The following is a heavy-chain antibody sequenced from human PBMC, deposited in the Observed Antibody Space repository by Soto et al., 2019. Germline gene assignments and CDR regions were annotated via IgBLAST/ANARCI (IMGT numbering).Heavy chain of an antibody. J-gene: IGHJ3*02. CDR1: GGTFSGYA. CDR2: IIPIFGTA. CDR3: ARDPVHMVRGANDAFDI. V-gene: IGHV1-69*13. Sequence: SVKVSCKASGGTFSGYAISWVRQAPGQGLEWMGGIIPIFGTANYAQKFQGRVTITADESTSTAYMELSSLRSEDTAVYYCARDPVHMVRGANDAFDIWGQGTMVTVSS. D-gene: IGHD3-10*01.